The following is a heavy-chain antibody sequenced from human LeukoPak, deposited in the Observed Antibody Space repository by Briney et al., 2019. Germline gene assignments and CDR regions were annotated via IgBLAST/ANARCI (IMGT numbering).Heavy chain of an antibody. CDR3: VRNYRYGLDY. CDR2: IGTSGGNI. J-gene: IGHJ4*02. CDR1: GFTFSSFT. V-gene: IGHV3-48*01. Sequence: GGSQRLSCEASGFTFSSFTMNWVRQAPGKGLEWISYIGTSGGNIHYADSVKGRFTISRDNAKNSLFLQMNNLRVEDTAVYYCVRNYRYGLDYWGQGTLVSVSS. D-gene: IGHD5-18*01.